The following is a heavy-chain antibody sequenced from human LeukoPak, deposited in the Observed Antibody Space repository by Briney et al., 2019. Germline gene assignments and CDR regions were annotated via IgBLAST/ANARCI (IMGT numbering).Heavy chain of an antibody. CDR2: ISGSGGFT. D-gene: IGHD6-19*01. CDR3: AKSEDGWYSH. Sequence: GGSLRLSCAASGFTFSDYYMSWIRQAPGKGLDWVSAISGSGGFTSYADSVKGRFTISRDNSKNTLYLQMNNLRAEDTAVYYCAKSEDGWYSHWGQGTLVTVSS. CDR1: GFTFSDYY. V-gene: IGHV3-23*01. J-gene: IGHJ4*02.